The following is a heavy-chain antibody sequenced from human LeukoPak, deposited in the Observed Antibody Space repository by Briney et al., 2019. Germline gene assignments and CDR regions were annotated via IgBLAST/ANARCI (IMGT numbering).Heavy chain of an antibody. J-gene: IGHJ3*02. CDR3: ALRFLELKPVVGAFDI. D-gene: IGHD3-3*01. CDR1: GYTFTSYG. CDR2: ISAYNGNT. V-gene: IGHV1-18*01. Sequence: ASVKVSCKASGYTFTSYGISWVRQAPGQGLEWMGWISAYNGNTNYAQNLWGRVTMTTDTSTSTAYMELRSLRSEDTAVYYCALRFLELKPVVGAFDIWGQGTMVTVSS.